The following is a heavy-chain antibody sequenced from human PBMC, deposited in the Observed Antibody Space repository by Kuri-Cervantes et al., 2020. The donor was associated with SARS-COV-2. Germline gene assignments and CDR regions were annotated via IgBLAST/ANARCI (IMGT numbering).Heavy chain of an antibody. CDR2: IYYSGST. J-gene: IGHJ5*02. CDR1: GGPISSSSYY. Sequence: GSLRLSCTVSGGPISSSSYYWGWIRQPPGKGLEWIGSIYYSGSTYYNPSLKSRVTISVDTSKNQFSPKLSSVPAADTAVYYCARQMMSSITIFGVVITRNWFDPWGQGTLVTVSS. CDR3: ARQMMSSITIFGVVITRNWFDP. V-gene: IGHV4-39*01. D-gene: IGHD3-3*01.